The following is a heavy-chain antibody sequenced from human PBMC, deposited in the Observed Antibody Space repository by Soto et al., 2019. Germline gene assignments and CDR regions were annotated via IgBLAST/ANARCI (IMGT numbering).Heavy chain of an antibody. CDR2: ISGSGGTT. CDR3: AKGASNGIAGHIDY. D-gene: IGHD6-13*01. Sequence: PGGSPRLSCAASEFTFSSDAMTWVRQAPGKGLEWVSSISGSGGTTSYADSVKGRFTISRDISKNTLYVQMNSLRAEDTAVYFCAKGASNGIAGHIDYWGPGTLVTVSS. CDR1: EFTFSSDA. J-gene: IGHJ4*02. V-gene: IGHV3-23*01.